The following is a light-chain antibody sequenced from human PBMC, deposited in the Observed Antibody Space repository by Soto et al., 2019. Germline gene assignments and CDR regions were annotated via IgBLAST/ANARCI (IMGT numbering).Light chain of an antibody. J-gene: IGLJ1*01. CDR2: EVS. V-gene: IGLV2-14*01. CDR1: SSDVGGYNY. Sequence: QSALTQPASVSGSPGQSITISCTGTSSDVGGYNYVSWYQQHPGKAPKLMIYEVSNRPSGVSNRFSGSKSGNTASLTISGLQAEDEADYYCSSYTSSSTLYYGFGTGTKVTV. CDR3: SSYTSSSTLYYG.